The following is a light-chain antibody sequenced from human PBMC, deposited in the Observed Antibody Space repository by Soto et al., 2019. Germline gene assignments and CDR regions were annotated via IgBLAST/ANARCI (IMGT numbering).Light chain of an antibody. Sequence: EIVMTQSPVTLSVSPGERATLSCRASQSVSSNLAWYQQKRGQAPRLLIYGASTRATGIPARFSGSGSGTEFTLTISSLQSEDFAVYYCQQYDNCPMTFGQGTKVEIK. J-gene: IGKJ1*01. V-gene: IGKV3-15*01. CDR2: GAS. CDR3: QQYDNCPMT. CDR1: QSVSSN.